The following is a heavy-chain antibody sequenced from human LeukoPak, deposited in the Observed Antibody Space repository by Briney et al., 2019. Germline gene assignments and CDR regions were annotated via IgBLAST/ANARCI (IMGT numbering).Heavy chain of an antibody. CDR2: ISGSGGSST. V-gene: IGHV3-23*01. CDR1: GFTFSSYA. D-gene: IGHD3-9*01. CDR3: AKDGHYDILTGFPPDLDY. Sequence: PGGSLRLSCAASGFTFSSYAMSWVRQAPGKGLEWVSAISGSGGSSTYYADSVKGRFTISRDNSKNTLYLQMNSLRAEDTAVYYCAKDGHYDILTGFPPDLDYWGQGTLVTVSS. J-gene: IGHJ4*02.